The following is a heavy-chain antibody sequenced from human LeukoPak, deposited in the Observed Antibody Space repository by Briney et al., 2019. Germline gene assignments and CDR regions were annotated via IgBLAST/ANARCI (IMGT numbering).Heavy chain of an antibody. Sequence: PGGSLRLSCSASGFTFSSYAMHWVRQAPGKGLEYVSAISSNGGSTYYADSVRGRFTISRDNSKNTLYLQMSSLRAEDTAVYYCVKEYSRTFDYWGQGTLVTVSS. CDR2: ISSNGGST. CDR1: GFTFSSYA. V-gene: IGHV3-64D*09. CDR3: VKEYSRTFDY. J-gene: IGHJ4*02. D-gene: IGHD6-13*01.